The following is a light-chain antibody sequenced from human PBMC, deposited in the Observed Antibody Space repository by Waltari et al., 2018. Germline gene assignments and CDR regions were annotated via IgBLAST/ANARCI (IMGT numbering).Light chain of an antibody. J-gene: IGLJ3*02. Sequence: SYVLTQPPSVSVAPGQTARITCGGNNIGSKSVHWYQQKPGQAPVLVVYDDSDRPSGSPVRFSGSNSGDTATLTIRRVEAGDEADDDCQGWYSSSEHRVFGGGTKLTVL. V-gene: IGLV3-21*02. CDR3: QGWYSSSEHRV. CDR2: DDS. CDR1: NIGSKS.